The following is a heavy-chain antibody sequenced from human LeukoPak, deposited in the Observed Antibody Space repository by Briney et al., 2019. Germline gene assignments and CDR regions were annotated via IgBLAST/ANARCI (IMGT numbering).Heavy chain of an antibody. CDR2: IYSGGST. V-gene: IGHV3-53*01. Sequence: LPGGSQRLSCAASGFTVSSNYMSWVRQAPGKGLEWVSVIYSGGSTYYADSVKGRFTISRDNSKNTLYLQMNSLRAEDTAVYYCARDVSRGSGSWGQGTLVTVSS. D-gene: IGHD3-10*01. CDR3: ARDVSRGSGS. CDR1: GFTVSSNY. J-gene: IGHJ4*02.